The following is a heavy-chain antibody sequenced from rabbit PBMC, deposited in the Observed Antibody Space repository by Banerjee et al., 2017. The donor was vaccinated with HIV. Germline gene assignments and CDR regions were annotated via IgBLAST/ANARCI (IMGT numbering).Heavy chain of an antibody. J-gene: IGHJ6*01. V-gene: IGHV1S43*01. CDR3: ARGSSYYSYYYVMDL. CDR1: GFSFNNRYV. D-gene: IGHD8-1*01. Sequence: QEQLEESGGDLVKPEGSLTLTCTASGFSFNNRYVMCWVRQAPGKGLEWIACINTNGGSTWYASCVNGRFTISRSTSLNTVNLKMTSLTAADTATYFCARGSSYYSYYYVMDLWGPGTLVTVS. CDR2: INTNGGST.